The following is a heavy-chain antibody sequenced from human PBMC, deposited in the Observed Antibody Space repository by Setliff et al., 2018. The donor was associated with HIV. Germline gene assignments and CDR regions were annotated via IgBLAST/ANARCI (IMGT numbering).Heavy chain of an antibody. CDR3: ATANGPSYSMGI. D-gene: IGHD2-21*01. J-gene: IGHJ6*02. Sequence: PGGSLRLSCVASGFTFNNAWMNLFRQAPGKGLVWLGRIKKSSEGGKTDDASPVKGRFTISRDDSKNTLYLQMNSLKTEDTGVYFCATANGPSYSMGIWGQGTTVTVSS. CDR1: GFTFNNAW. V-gene: IGHV3-15*01. CDR2: IKKSSEGGKT.